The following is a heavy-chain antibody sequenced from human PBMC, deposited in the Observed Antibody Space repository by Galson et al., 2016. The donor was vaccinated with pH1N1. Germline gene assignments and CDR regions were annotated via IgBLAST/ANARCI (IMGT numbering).Heavy chain of an antibody. V-gene: IGHV3-74*01. D-gene: IGHD2-21*02. J-gene: IGHJ3*02. CDR1: GFTFSRYW. Sequence: SRRLSCAASGFTFSRYWMHWVRQGPGKGLVWVSRINSDGSSRSHADSVEDRFTISRDNAKKTLYLQMNSLRAVDTGVYYCTRDRAFGDDGGASDIWGQGTMVTVSS. CDR2: INSDGSSR. CDR3: TRDRAFGDDGGASDI.